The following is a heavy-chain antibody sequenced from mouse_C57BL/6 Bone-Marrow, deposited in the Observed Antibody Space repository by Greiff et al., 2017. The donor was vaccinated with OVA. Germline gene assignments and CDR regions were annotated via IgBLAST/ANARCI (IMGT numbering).Heavy chain of an antibody. V-gene: IGHV3-1*01. CDR1: GYSITSGYD. J-gene: IGHJ1*03. CDR3: ARGGGGYWYFDV. CDR2: ISYSGST. Sequence: EVQLQESGPGMVKPSQSLSLTCTVTGYSITSGYDWHWIRHFPGNKLEWMGYISYSGSTNYNPSLKSRISITHDTSKNHFFLKLNSVTTEDTATYYCARGGGGYWYFDVWGTGTTVTVSS. D-gene: IGHD1-1*02.